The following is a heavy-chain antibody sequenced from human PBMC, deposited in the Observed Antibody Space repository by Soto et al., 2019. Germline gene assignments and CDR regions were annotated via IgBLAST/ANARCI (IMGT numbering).Heavy chain of an antibody. CDR2: INPNSGGT. CDR1: GYTFTGYY. D-gene: IGHD2-2*01. Sequence: GASVKVSCKASGYTFTGYYMHWVRQAPGQGLEWMGWINPNSGGTNYAQKFQGRVTMTRDTSISTAYMELSRLRSDDTAVYYCARDGCSSTSCYLTSYYYYYYGMDVWGQGTTVTVSS. V-gene: IGHV1-2*02. J-gene: IGHJ6*02. CDR3: ARDGCSSTSCYLTSYYYYYYGMDV.